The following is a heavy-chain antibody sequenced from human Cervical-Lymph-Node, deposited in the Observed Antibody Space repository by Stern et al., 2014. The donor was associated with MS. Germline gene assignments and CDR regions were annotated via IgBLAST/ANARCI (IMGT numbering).Heavy chain of an antibody. CDR1: GLTVSYNY. Sequence: EVQLVESGGGLVQPGGSLRLSCAASGLTVSYNYMSWVRQAPGKGLEWVSVLFSGGSTYYADSVKGRFTISRDSSKNTLYLQMNSLRVEDTAVYYCARSWEPPTLDYWGQGTLVTVSS. CDR3: ARSWEPPTLDY. J-gene: IGHJ4*02. CDR2: LFSGGST. D-gene: IGHD1-26*01. V-gene: IGHV3-66*02.